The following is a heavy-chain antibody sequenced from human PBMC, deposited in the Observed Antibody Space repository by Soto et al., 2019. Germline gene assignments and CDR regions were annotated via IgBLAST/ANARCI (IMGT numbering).Heavy chain of an antibody. CDR3: ARGNSYGYASYYYGMDV. Sequence: GGSLRLSCAASGFTFSSYAMHWVRQAPGKGLEWVAVISYDGSNKYYADSVKGRFTISRDNSKNTLYLQMNSLRAEDTAVYYCARGNSYGYASYYYGMDVWGQGTTVTVSS. D-gene: IGHD5-18*01. J-gene: IGHJ6*02. CDR1: GFTFSSYA. V-gene: IGHV3-30-3*01. CDR2: ISYDGSNK.